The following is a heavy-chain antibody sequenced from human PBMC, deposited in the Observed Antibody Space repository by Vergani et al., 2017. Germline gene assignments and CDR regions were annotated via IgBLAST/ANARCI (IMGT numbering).Heavy chain of an antibody. J-gene: IGHJ4*02. CDR3: ARQRPGSGWSPGDFDD. CDR2: IYYSGIT. Sequence: QLHLQESGPGLVKPSETLSLTCTVSANSISSGSYYWGWIRQPPGKSLEGIGSIYYSGITYYNPSLKSRVAISVDTSKNQFSLKVTSVTAADTAVYFCARQRPGSGWSPGDFDDWGQGILVTVSS. D-gene: IGHD6-19*01. CDR1: ANSISSGSYY. V-gene: IGHV4-39*01.